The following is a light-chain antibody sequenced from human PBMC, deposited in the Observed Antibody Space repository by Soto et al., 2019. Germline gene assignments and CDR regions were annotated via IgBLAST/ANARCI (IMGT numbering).Light chain of an antibody. Sequence: DIQMTQSPSTLSASVGDRVTISCRASHSISSWLAWYQQKPGKAPKFLIYDASSLESGVRSRFSGSGSGTEFTLTISSLHPDDFGTYYCQQYLTLPWTFGLGTKVEIK. CDR3: QQYLTLPWT. CDR1: HSISSW. CDR2: DAS. J-gene: IGKJ1*01. V-gene: IGKV1-5*01.